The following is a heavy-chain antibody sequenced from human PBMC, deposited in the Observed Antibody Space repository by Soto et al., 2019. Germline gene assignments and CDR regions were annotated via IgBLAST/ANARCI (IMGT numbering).Heavy chain of an antibody. CDR3: ARDLRGYYYDSSGYYYAGY. CDR1: GYTFTSYG. V-gene: IGHV1-18*01. CDR2: ISAYNGNT. D-gene: IGHD3-22*01. Sequence: SVKVSCNASGYTFTSYGISWVRQAPGQGLEWMGWISAYNGNTNYAQKLQGRVTMTTDTSTSTAYMELRSLRSDDTAVYYCARDLRGYYYDSSGYYYAGYWGQGTLVTVSS. J-gene: IGHJ4*02.